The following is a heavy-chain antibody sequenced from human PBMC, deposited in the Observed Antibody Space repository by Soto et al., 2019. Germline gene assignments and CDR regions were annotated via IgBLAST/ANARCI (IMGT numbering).Heavy chain of an antibody. CDR2: ISYDGSNK. CDR3: AKGGGVVPAAIRANGYYYYMDV. J-gene: IGHJ6*03. Sequence: GGSLRLSCAASGFTFSSYGMHWVRQAPGKGPEWVAVISYDGSNKYYADSVKGRFTISRDNSKNTLYLQMNSLRAEDTAVYYCAKGGGVVPAAIRANGYYYYMDVWGKGTTVTVSS. V-gene: IGHV3-30*18. D-gene: IGHD2-2*02. CDR1: GFTFSSYG.